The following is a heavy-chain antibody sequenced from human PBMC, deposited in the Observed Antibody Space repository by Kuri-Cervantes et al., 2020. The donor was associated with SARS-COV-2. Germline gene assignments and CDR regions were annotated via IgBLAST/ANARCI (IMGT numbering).Heavy chain of an antibody. CDR2: IYYSGST. CDR3: ARDRDIVVVPAAISGYYYGMDV. Sequence: SCTVSGGSISSGDYYWSWIRQPPGKGLEWIGYIYYSGSTYYNPSLKSRVTISVDTSKNQLSLKLSSVTAADTAVYYCARDRDIVVVPAAISGYYYGMDVWGQGTTVTVSS. J-gene: IGHJ6*02. V-gene: IGHV4-30-4*01. CDR1: GGSISSGDYY. D-gene: IGHD2-2*02.